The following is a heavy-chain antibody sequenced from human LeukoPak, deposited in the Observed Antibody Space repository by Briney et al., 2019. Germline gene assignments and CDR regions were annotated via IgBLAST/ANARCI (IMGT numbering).Heavy chain of an antibody. D-gene: IGHD2-15*01. CDR3: ARYCSGGSCHSGY. J-gene: IGHJ4*02. CDR2: ISSSSSYI. CDR1: GFSVFSNY. Sequence: GGSLRLSCAASGFSVFSNYMTWVRQAPGKGLEWVSSISSSSSYIYYADSVKGRFTISRDNAKNSLYLQMNSLRAEDTAVYYCARYCSGGSCHSGYWGQGTLVTVSS. V-gene: IGHV3-21*01.